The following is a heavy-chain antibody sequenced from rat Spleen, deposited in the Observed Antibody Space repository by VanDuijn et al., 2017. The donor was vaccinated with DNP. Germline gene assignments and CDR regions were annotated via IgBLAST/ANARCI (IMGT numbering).Heavy chain of an antibody. J-gene: IGHJ2*01. CDR1: GFTFSDYA. V-gene: IGHV5S23*01. CDR3: TTDFERGY. CDR2: ISTGGGNI. Sequence: EVQLVESGGGLVQPGNSLKLSCAASGFTFSDYAMAWVRQAPTKGLEWVAAISTGGGNIYYRDSVKGRFTISRDNAKSTLYLQMDSLRSEDTATYYGTTDFERGYWGQGVMVTVSS. D-gene: IGHD1-11*01.